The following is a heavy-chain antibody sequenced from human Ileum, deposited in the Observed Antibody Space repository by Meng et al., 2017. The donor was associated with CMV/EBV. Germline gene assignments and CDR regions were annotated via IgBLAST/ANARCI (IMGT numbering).Heavy chain of an antibody. CDR2: IANKADSYTA. CDR3: TRDWATALYD. CDR1: GFPFSDPY. V-gene: IGHV3-72*01. D-gene: IGHD5-24*01. J-gene: IGHJ4*02. Sequence: SCAASGFPFSDPYMDWVRQAPGKGLEWVGRIANKADSYTANYAASVRGRFTISRDDSKNSLYLQMNSLKTEDTAVYYCTRDWATALYDWGQGTLVTVSS.